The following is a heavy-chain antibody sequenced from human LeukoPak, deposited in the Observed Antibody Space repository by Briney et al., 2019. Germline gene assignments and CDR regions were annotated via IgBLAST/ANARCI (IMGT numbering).Heavy chain of an antibody. J-gene: IGHJ5*02. CDR1: GYTFTSYD. CDR3: ARGYYYDTSDYYRNNWFDP. V-gene: IGHV1-8*03. D-gene: IGHD3-22*01. Sequence: ASVKVSCKASGYTFTSYDINWVRQATGQGLEWMGWMNPNSGNTGYAQKFRGRVTITRDTSISTAYMELSSLRSEDTAVYYCARGYYYDTSDYYRNNWFDPWGQGTLVTVSS. CDR2: MNPNSGNT.